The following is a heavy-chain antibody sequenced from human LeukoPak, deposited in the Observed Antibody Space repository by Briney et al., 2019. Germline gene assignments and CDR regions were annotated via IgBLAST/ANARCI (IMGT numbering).Heavy chain of an antibody. CDR1: GGSFNGYY. Sequence: SETLSLTCAVYGGSFNGYYWSWIRQPPGKGLEWIGEINHSGSTNYNPSLKSRVTISVDTSKNQFSLKLSSVTAADTAVYYCARDRGDSGYDWGNFDYWGQGTLVTVSS. D-gene: IGHD5-12*01. V-gene: IGHV4-34*01. CDR2: INHSGST. J-gene: IGHJ4*02. CDR3: ARDRGDSGYDWGNFDY.